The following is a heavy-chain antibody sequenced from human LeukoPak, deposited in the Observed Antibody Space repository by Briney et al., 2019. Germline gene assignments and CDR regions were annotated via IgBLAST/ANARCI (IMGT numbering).Heavy chain of an antibody. J-gene: IGHJ6*02. D-gene: IGHD3-10*01. V-gene: IGHV3-15*01. CDR1: GFTFSNAW. CDR2: IKSKTDGGTT. CDR3: TTERITMVRGGYYYYGMDV. Sequence: GGSLRLSCAASGFTFSNAWMSWVRQAPGKGLEWVGRIKSKTDGGTTDYAAPVKGRFTISRDDSKNTLYLQMNSLKTEDTAVYYCTTERITMVRGGYYYYGMDVWGQGTTVTVSS.